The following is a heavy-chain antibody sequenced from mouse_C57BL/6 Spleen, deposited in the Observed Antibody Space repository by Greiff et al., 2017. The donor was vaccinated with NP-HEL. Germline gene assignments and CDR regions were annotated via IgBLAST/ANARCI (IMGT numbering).Heavy chain of an antibody. V-gene: IGHV3-6*01. CDR3: AWLRGYFDV. D-gene: IGHD1-1*01. Sequence: EVQLQQSGPGLVKPSQSLSLTCSVTGYSITSGYYWNWIRQFPGNKLEWMGYISYDGSNNYNPSLKNRISITRDTSKNQFFLKLNSVTTEDTATYYCAWLRGYFDVWGTGTTVTVSS. J-gene: IGHJ1*03. CDR1: GYSITSGYY. CDR2: ISYDGSN.